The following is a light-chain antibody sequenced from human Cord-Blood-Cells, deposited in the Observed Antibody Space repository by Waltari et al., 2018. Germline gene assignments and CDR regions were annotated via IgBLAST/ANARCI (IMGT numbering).Light chain of an antibody. CDR1: QSVSSSY. V-gene: IGKV3D-7*01. CDR2: GAS. Sequence: EIVMTQSPATLSLSPGERATLSCRASQSVSSSYLSRYQQKPGQAPRLLIYGASTRATGIPARFSGSGSGTDFTLTISSLQPEDFAVYYCQQDYNLYTFGQGTKLEIK. J-gene: IGKJ2*01. CDR3: QQDYNLYT.